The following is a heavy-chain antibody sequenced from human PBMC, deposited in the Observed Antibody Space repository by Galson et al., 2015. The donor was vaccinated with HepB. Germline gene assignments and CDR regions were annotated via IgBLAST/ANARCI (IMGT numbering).Heavy chain of an antibody. CDR1: GFTFSSYA. Sequence: SLRLSCAASGFTFSSYAMSWVRQAPGKGLEWVSGISGSGGGTYYADSVKGRFTISRDNSKNTLYLQMNSLRAEDTAVYYCAKSTKYGDYGTDDYWGQGTLVTVSS. CDR2: ISGSGGGT. D-gene: IGHD4-17*01. CDR3: AKSTKYGDYGTDDY. J-gene: IGHJ4*02. V-gene: IGHV3-23*01.